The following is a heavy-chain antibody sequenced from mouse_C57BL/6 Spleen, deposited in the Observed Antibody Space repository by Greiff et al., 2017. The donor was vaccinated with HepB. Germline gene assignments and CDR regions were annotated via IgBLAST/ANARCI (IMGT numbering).Heavy chain of an antibody. Sequence: DVMLVESGGGLVKPGGSLKLSCAASGFTFSDYGMHWVRQAPEKGLEWVAYISSGSSTIYYADTVKGRFTISRDNAKNTLFLQMTSLRSEDTAMYYCARGGITTAAMDYWGRGTSVTVSS. D-gene: IGHD1-1*01. CDR1: GFTFSDYG. CDR2: ISSGSSTI. CDR3: ARGGITTAAMDY. J-gene: IGHJ4*01. V-gene: IGHV5-17*01.